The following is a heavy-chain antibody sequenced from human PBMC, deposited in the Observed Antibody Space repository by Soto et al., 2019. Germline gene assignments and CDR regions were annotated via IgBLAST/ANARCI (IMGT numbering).Heavy chain of an antibody. CDR3: ARVYDWYYYCMDV. Sequence: SETLSLTCTVSGGSISSYYWSWIRQPPGKGLEWIGYIYYSGSTNYNPSLKSRVTISVDTSKNQFSLKLSSVTAADTAVYYCARVYDWYYYCMDVWGKGTTVTVSS. D-gene: IGHD5-12*01. CDR1: GGSISSYY. J-gene: IGHJ6*03. CDR2: IYYSGST. V-gene: IGHV4-59*01.